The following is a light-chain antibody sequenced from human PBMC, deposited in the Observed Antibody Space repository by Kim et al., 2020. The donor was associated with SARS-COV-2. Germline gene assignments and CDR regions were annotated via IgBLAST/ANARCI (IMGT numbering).Light chain of an antibody. CDR2: GAS. V-gene: IGKV1-17*01. J-gene: IGKJ2*01. CDR1: QDIRND. Sequence: SASVGDRVTITCRASQDIRNDLGWYQQNPGRAPKRLIYGASSLQSGVPSRFSGSGSGTDFTLTISSLQPDDFATYFCQQYDTFPYTFGQGTKLEI. CDR3: QQYDTFPYT.